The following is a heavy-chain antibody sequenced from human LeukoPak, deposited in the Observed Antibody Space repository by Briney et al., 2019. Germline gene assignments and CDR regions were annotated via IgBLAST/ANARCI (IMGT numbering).Heavy chain of an antibody. Sequence: GSSVKVSCKASGYTFTSYDINWVRQATGQGLEWMGWMNPNSGNTGYAQKFQGRVTTTRNTSISTAYLELSSLRSEDTAVYYCARVGFRGEPIDCWGQGTLVTVSS. CDR2: MNPNSGNT. D-gene: IGHD3-10*01. CDR1: GYTFTSYD. CDR3: ARVGFRGEPIDC. V-gene: IGHV1-8*01. J-gene: IGHJ4*02.